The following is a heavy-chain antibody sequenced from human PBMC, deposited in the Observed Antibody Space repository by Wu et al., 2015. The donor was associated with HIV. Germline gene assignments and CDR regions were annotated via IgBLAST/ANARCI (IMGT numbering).Heavy chain of an antibody. CDR3: VTEPKVATIYRRDY. Sequence: QVQLVQSGAEVKKPGSSVKVSCKASGGTFSSNVISWVRQAPGQGLEWMGGIIPSFVTAHYAQNFQGRVTITTDESTSTAYMELSSLGSEDAAVYYCVTEPKVATIYRRDYWGQGNPDFRLL. V-gene: IGHV1-69*05. CDR1: GGTFSSNV. CDR2: IIPSFVTA. D-gene: IGHD5-12*01. J-gene: IGHJ4*02.